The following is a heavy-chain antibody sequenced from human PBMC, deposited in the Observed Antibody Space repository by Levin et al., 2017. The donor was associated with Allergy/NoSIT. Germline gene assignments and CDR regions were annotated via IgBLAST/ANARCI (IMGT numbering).Heavy chain of an antibody. D-gene: IGHD2/OR15-2a*01. Sequence: GESLKISCAASGFSVSSTYMSWVRQAPGKGLEWVSVIWNDGSTYYADSVKGRFTISRDKSKNTLYLQMNSLRAEDTAVFYCAAWVIPFEVWGQGTMVTVSS. CDR2: IWNDGST. J-gene: IGHJ3*01. CDR3: AAWVIPFEV. V-gene: IGHV3-53*01. CDR1: GFSVSSTY.